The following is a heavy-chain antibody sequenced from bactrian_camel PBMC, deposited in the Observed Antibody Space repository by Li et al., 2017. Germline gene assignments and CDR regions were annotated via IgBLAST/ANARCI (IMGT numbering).Heavy chain of an antibody. V-gene: IGHV3S53*01. Sequence: VQLVESGGGSVQAGGSLRLSCTGSGDGIAVRDMGWFRQVPGREREGVAAICGSGYTDYAGSVAGRFTVSKDNAKNALLLQMDNLRPEDSAIYYCAPTSCNALMRGAPFTLLHDNPWGPGTQVTVS. CDR1: GDGIAVRD. CDR3: APTSCNALMRGAPFTLLHDNP. CDR2: ICGSGYT. J-gene: IGHJ6*01. D-gene: IGHD1*01.